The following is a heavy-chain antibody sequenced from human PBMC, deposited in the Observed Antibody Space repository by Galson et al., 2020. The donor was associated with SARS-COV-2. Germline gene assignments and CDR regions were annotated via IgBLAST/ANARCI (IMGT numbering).Heavy chain of an antibody. V-gene: IGHV2-70*01. J-gene: IGHJ4*02. CDR1: GFSLSTSGMC. CDR3: ARIDSSGCRGNY. D-gene: IGHD6-19*01. Sequence: ESGPTLVKPTQTLTLTCSFSGFSLSTSGMCVNWIRQPPGKALEWLAHIDWDDDEYYSTSLKTRLTISKDTSKNQVVLTMTNMDPVDTATYYCARIDSSGCRGNYWGQGTLVTVSS. CDR2: IDWDDDE.